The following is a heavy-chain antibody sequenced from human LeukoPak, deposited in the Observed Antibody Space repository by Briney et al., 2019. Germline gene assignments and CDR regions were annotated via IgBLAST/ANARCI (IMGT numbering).Heavy chain of an antibody. Sequence: GGSLRLSCAASGFTFSNYWMNWVRQAPGKGLEWVANIKEDGSDKYYVDSVKGRFSISKDNAKNSLYLQMNSLRVEDTAVYYCVPLNWNPPGDFDRWGQETLVTVSS. CDR2: IKEDGSDK. CDR1: GFTFSNYW. J-gene: IGHJ4*02. V-gene: IGHV3-7*01. D-gene: IGHD1-20*01. CDR3: VPLNWNPPGDFDR.